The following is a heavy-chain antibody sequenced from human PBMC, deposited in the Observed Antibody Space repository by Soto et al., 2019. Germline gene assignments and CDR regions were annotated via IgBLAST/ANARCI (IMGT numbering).Heavy chain of an antibody. CDR2: ISASGVST. CDR1: GFTFSSYA. CDR3: AKDRKTGSGWYWDL. V-gene: IGHV3-23*01. Sequence: EVQLLESGGGLLQPGGSLRLSCAASGFTFSSYAMSWVRQAPGKGLEWVSGISASGVSTYYADSVKGRFTISRDYSENKLYLQMHSLRAEDTALYYCAKDRKTGSGWYWDLWGQGPLVTVSS. D-gene: IGHD6-19*01. J-gene: IGHJ4*02.